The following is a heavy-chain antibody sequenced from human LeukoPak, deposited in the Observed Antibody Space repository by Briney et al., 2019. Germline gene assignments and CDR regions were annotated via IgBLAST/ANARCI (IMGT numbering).Heavy chain of an antibody. V-gene: IGHV3-30*02. Sequence: GGSLRLSCAASGFTFSSYGMHWVRQAPGKGLEWVAFIRYDGSNKYYADSVKGRFTISRDNSKNTLYLQMNSLRAEDTAVYYCAKDRGYSYGKNPDAFDIWGQGTMVTVSX. J-gene: IGHJ3*02. D-gene: IGHD5-18*01. CDR2: IRYDGSNK. CDR1: GFTFSSYG. CDR3: AKDRGYSYGKNPDAFDI.